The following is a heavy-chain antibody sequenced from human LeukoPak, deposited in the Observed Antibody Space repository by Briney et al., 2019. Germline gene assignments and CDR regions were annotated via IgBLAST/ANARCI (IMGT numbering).Heavy chain of an antibody. CDR1: GYTFTMFG. Sequence: ASVKVSCKASGYTFTMFGISWVRQAPGQGLEWMGWISAYNGDTKYAQKFQGRVTMTTDTSTSTAYIEVSSLRSEDTAVYYCARARTVGGSWGYYYYYMGVWGKGTTVTVSS. J-gene: IGHJ6*03. CDR2: ISAYNGDT. D-gene: IGHD3-16*01. CDR3: ARARTVGGSWGYYYYYMGV. V-gene: IGHV1-18*01.